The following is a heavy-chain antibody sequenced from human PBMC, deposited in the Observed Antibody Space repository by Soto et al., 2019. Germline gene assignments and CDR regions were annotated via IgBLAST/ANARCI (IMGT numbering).Heavy chain of an antibody. CDR3: ASFFVTGTTHYAFDI. D-gene: IGHD4-17*01. J-gene: IGHJ3*02. CDR1: GYSVTSYW. CDR2: IYPGDSDT. V-gene: IGHV5-51*01. Sequence: PAESLKISCKGSGYSVTSYWIGWVRQMPGKGLEWMGIIYPGDSDTRYSPSFQGQVTISADKSISTAYLQWSSLKASDTAMYYCASFFVTGTTHYAFDISGQRLMGTGSS.